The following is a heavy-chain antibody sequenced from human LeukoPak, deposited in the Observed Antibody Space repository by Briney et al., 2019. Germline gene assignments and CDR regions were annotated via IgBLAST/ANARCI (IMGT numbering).Heavy chain of an antibody. V-gene: IGHV3-9*01. D-gene: IGHD3-10*01. Sequence: GGSLRLSCAASGFTFDDYAMHWVRQAPGKGLEWVSGISWNSDNIGYADPVKGRFTISRDNAKNSLYLQMNSLRTEDTALYYCAKDIGYGSGSYSYFDYWGQGTLVTVSS. CDR2: ISWNSDNI. CDR3: AKDIGYGSGSYSYFDY. CDR1: GFTFDDYA. J-gene: IGHJ4*02.